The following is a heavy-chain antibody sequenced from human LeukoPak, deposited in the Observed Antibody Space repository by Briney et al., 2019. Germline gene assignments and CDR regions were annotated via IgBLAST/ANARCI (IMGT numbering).Heavy chain of an antibody. D-gene: IGHD4/OR15-4a*01. CDR1: GFRFDDFD. CDR2: ISASGGMM. Sequence: PGGSLRLSCAASGFRFDDFDVIWIRQAPGRGGEWISFISASGGMMDHADSVKGRFTISRDNAKNSVHLEMNNLKAEDTAVYHCARHMVLSPCDYWGPGTLVTVSS. CDR3: ARHMVLSPCDY. V-gene: IGHV3-11*01. J-gene: IGHJ4*02.